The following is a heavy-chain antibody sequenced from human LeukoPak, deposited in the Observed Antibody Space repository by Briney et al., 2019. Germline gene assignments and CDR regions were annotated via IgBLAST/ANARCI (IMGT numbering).Heavy chain of an antibody. CDR1: GASISSSRYY. CDR2: ISYSGTT. Sequence: PSETLSLTCTVSGASISSSRYYWGWIRQPPGKGLEWIGSISYSGTTYHNPSLKSRITISVDTSRNQFSLKLSSVTAADTAVYYCAREAFSRKRGLDYWGQGTLVTVSS. CDR3: AREAFSRKRGLDY. V-gene: IGHV4-39*02. D-gene: IGHD1-26*01. J-gene: IGHJ4*02.